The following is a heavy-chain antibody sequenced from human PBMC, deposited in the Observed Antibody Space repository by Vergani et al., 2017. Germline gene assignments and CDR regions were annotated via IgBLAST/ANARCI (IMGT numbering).Heavy chain of an antibody. CDR1: GFPFNNAW. V-gene: IGHV3-15*01. J-gene: IGHJ4*02. CDR3: ATGTGRSDFDY. D-gene: IGHD1-14*01. Sequence: EVQLVESGGGLVKPGGSLRLSCAASGFPFNNAWMNWVRQAPGKGLEWVGHIKSKADGGTTDYAAPVRGRFTISRDDSKNALYLQMNSLQIDDTAVYYCATGTGRSDFDYWGRGTLVTVSS. CDR2: IKSKADGGTT.